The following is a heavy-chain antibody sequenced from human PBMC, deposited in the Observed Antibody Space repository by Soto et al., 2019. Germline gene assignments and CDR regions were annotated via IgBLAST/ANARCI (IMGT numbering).Heavy chain of an antibody. J-gene: IGHJ6*02. D-gene: IGHD2-8*01. CDR1: GYTFTSYG. Sequence: ASVKVSCKASGYTFTSYGFSWVRQAPVQVLEWMVCISASNGNTNYAQKLQGRVTMTTDTYTGTAYMELRSLRSDDTATYYCARDSVRYCRDGVRYQGYDYLAMDVWGQ. V-gene: IGHV1-18*01. CDR2: ISASNGNT. CDR3: ARDSVRYCRDGVRYQGYDYLAMDV.